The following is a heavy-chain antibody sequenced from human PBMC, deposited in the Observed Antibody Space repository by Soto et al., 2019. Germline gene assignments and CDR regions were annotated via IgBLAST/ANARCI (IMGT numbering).Heavy chain of an antibody. CDR1: GFTFSSYA. Sequence: GGSLRLSCAASGFTFSSYAMSWVRQAPGKGLEWVSAISGSGDSTYYADSVTGRLTISRDNSKNTLYLQMNSLRAEDTAVYYCAKAYGEGFGVYSIGWYFDHWGQGTLVTVSS. CDR3: AKAYGEGFGVYSIGWYFDH. V-gene: IGHV3-23*01. J-gene: IGHJ4*02. D-gene: IGHD6-19*01. CDR2: ISGSGDST.